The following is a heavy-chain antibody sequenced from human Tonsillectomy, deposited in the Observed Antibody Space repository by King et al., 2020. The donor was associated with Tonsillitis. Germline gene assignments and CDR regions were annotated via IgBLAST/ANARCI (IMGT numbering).Heavy chain of an antibody. Sequence: VQLVESGGGLVQPGGSLRVSCAASGFTFSSYAMSWVRQAPGKGLEWVSLISGGGGSTYYADSVKGRFTISRDNSKNTLYLQMNSLRVEDTAVYYCAKDPTYYKTTYYFDYWGQGTLSPSPQ. CDR3: AKDPTYYKTTYYFDY. D-gene: IGHD3-10*01. J-gene: IGHJ4*02. CDR1: GFTFSSYA. V-gene: IGHV3-23*04. CDR2: ISGGGGST.